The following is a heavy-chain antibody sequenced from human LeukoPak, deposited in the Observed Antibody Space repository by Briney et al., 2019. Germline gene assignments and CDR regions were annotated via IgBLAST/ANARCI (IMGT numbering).Heavy chain of an antibody. V-gene: IGHV4-34*01. Sequence: SETLSLTCAVYGGSFSGYYWSWIRQPPGKGLEWIGEINHSRSTNYNPSLKSRVTISVDTSKNQFSLKLSSVTAADTAVYYCARSLPDYDILTGSFLDWGQGTLDTVSS. D-gene: IGHD3-9*01. J-gene: IGHJ4*02. CDR2: INHSRST. CDR3: ARSLPDYDILTGSFLD. CDR1: GGSFSGYY.